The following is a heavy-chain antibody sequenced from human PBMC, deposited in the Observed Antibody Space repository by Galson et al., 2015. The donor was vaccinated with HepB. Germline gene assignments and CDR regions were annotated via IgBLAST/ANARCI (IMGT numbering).Heavy chain of an antibody. V-gene: IGHV1-69*04. CDR3: ARAPSDYDILTGYSASGMDV. CDR2: IIPLLGIA. J-gene: IGHJ6*02. Sequence: SVKVSCKASGGTFSSYAISWVRQAPGQGLEWMGRIIPLLGIANYAQKFQGRVTITADKSTSTAYMELSSLISEDTAVYYYARAPSDYDILTGYSASGMDVWGQGTTVTVSS. CDR1: GGTFSSYA. D-gene: IGHD3-9*01.